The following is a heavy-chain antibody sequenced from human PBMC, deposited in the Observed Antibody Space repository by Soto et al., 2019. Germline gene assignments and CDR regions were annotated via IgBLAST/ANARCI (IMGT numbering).Heavy chain of an antibody. CDR1: GYTFTSYA. CDR3: ARRIRVGSNWFDP. D-gene: IGHD1-26*01. Sequence: QVQLVQSGAEVKKPGASVKVSCKASGYTFTSYAMHWVRQAPGQRLEWMGWINAGNGNTKYSQKFQGRVTITRDTTASTAYMELSSLRSEDTAVYFCARRIRVGSNWFDPWGQGTLVTVSS. CDR2: INAGNGNT. J-gene: IGHJ5*02. V-gene: IGHV1-3*01.